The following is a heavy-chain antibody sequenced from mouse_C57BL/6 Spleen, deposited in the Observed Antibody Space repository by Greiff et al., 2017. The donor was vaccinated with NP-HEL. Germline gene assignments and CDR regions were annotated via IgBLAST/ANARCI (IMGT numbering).Heavy chain of an antibody. D-gene: IGHD1-1*01. J-gene: IGHJ3*01. Sequence: QVQLQQPGAELVKPGASVTLSCKASGYPFTSYWMHWVQQRPGRGLEWIGRIDPNSGGTKYNEKFKSKATLTVDKPSSTAYMQLSSLTSEDSAVYYCASGYYGSSYGFAYWGQGTLVTVSA. CDR2: IDPNSGGT. CDR1: GYPFTSYW. CDR3: ASGYYGSSYGFAY. V-gene: IGHV1-72*01.